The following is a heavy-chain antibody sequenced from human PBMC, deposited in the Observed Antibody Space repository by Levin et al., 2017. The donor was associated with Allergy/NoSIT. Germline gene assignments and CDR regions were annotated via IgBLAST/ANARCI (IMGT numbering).Heavy chain of an antibody. J-gene: IGHJ4*02. V-gene: IGHV4-30-2*01. CDR3: ARVAGYSYGYYFDD. CDR1: GGSISSGGYS. D-gene: IGHD5-18*01. Sequence: SETLSLTCAVSGGSISSGGYSWSWIRQPPGQGLEWIGNIYLSGSTYYNPSLKSRVTISVDRSKNQYSLNLSSGTAADTAVYYCARVAGYSYGYYFDDWGQGTLVTVSS. CDR2: IYLSGST.